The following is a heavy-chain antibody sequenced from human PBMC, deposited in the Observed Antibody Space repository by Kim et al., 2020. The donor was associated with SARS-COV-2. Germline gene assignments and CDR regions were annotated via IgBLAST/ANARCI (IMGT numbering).Heavy chain of an antibody. J-gene: IGHJ4*02. CDR3: ARVRDSSSWYVGY. Sequence: YAGSGKGRFTISRDDAKNSLYLQMDGLKAGDTAVCYCARVRDSSSWYVGYWGQGTLVTVSS. V-gene: IGHV3-11*04. D-gene: IGHD6-13*01.